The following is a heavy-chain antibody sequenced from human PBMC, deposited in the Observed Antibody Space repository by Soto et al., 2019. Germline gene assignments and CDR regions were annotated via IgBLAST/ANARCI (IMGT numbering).Heavy chain of an antibody. J-gene: IGHJ4*02. CDR1: GDSVSSNSAA. CDR2: TYYRSKWYN. Sequence: SQTLSLTCAISGDSVSSNSAAWNWIRQSPSRGLEWLGRTYYRSKWYNDYAVSVKSRITINPDTSKNQFSLQLNSVTPEDTAVYYCARGVAARPPGAGGSFDYWGQGTLVTVS. D-gene: IGHD6-6*01. CDR3: ARGVAARPPGAGGSFDY. V-gene: IGHV6-1*01.